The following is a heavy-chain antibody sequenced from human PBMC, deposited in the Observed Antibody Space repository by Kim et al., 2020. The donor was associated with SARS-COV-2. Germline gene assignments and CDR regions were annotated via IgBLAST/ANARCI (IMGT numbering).Heavy chain of an antibody. J-gene: IGHJ6*02. V-gene: IGHV3-33*05. CDR3: ARDNGDYYYYYGMDL. D-gene: IGHD2-8*01. Sequence: GGSLRLSCAASGFTFSSYGMHWVRQAPGKGLEWVAVISYDGSNKYYADSVKGRFTISRDNSKNTLYLQMNSLRAEDTAVYYCARDNGDYYYYYGMDLWGQGPTVTVSS. CDR2: ISYDGSNK. CDR1: GFTFSSYG.